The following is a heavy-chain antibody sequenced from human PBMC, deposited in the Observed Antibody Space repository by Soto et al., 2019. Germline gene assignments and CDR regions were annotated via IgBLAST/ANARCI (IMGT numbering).Heavy chain of an antibody. CDR2: ISYDATNK. Sequence: QVQLVESGGGVVQPGMSLRLSCAASGFTFSSYGMHWVRQAPGKGLEWVALISYDATNKHYVDSVKGRFTISRDNSKNTLYLQVNRLRAEDGAVYFCARVHYRGQWGAVDIWGQGTMVTVSS. CDR3: ARVHYRGQWGAVDI. V-gene: IGHV3-30*03. J-gene: IGHJ3*02. D-gene: IGHD6-19*01. CDR1: GFTFSSYG.